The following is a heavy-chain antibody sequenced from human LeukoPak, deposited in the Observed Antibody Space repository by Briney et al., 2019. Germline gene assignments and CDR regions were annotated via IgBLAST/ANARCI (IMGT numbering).Heavy chain of an antibody. Sequence: GGSLRLSCAASGFTFGSYGMHWVRQAPGKGLEWVAFIRYDGSNKYYADSVKGRFTISRDNSKNTLYLQMNSLRAEDTAVYYCAKSRPQYSYGLYYFDYWGQGTLVTVSS. CDR1: GFTFGSYG. D-gene: IGHD5-18*01. CDR3: AKSRPQYSYGLYYFDY. V-gene: IGHV3-30*02. J-gene: IGHJ4*02. CDR2: IRYDGSNK.